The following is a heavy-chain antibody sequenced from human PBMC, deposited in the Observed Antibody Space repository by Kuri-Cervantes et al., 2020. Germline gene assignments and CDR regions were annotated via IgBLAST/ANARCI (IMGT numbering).Heavy chain of an antibody. J-gene: IGHJ6*03. V-gene: IGHV4-38-2*01. CDR2: PYHNGGT. CDR1: GYSINSGYY. Sequence: SETLSLTCGVSGYSINSGYYWGWVRQPPGKGLEWTGNPYHNGGTDYNPSLKSRVSISADTSKNQFSLKLSSVTAADTAVYYCAKRTAYDSSGYYSYYYYYYMDVWGKGTTVTVSS. D-gene: IGHD3-22*01. CDR3: AKRTAYDSSGYYSYYYYYYMDV.